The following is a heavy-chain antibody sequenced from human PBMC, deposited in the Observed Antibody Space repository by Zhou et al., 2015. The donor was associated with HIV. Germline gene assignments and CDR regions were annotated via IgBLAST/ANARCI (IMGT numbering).Heavy chain of an antibody. Sequence: QVQLVQSGAEVKKPGSSVKVSCKASGGTFSSYAISWVRQAPGQGLEWMGGIIPIFGTANYAQKFQGRVTITADESTSTAYMELSSLRSEDTAVYYCARETLGYCSGGSCSGGAFDIWGQGTSGHRLF. CDR2: IIPIFGTA. CDR3: ARETLGYCSGGSCSGGAFDI. CDR1: GGTFSSYA. D-gene: IGHD2-15*01. J-gene: IGHJ3*02. V-gene: IGHV1-69*01.